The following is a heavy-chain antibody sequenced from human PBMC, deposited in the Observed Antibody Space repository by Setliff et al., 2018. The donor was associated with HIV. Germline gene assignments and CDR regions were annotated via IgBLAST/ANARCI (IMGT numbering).Heavy chain of an antibody. Sequence: GGSLRLSCAASGFRFSSYWMSWVRQAPGKGLESVANVKQDGTETIYVDSVKGRFTISRDNANNLVYLQMNSLRVEDTAVYFCARCGSGSYERVFDYWGQGMLVTVSS. CDR2: VKQDGTET. J-gene: IGHJ4*02. V-gene: IGHV3-7*01. D-gene: IGHD1-26*01. CDR1: GFRFSSYW. CDR3: ARCGSGSYERVFDY.